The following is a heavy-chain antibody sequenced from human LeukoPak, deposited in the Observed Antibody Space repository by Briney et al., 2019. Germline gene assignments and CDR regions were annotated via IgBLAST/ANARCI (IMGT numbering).Heavy chain of an antibody. CDR3: AREGNIVVVPAAMYFSYYYGMDV. J-gene: IGHJ6*02. D-gene: IGHD2-2*01. CDR2: ISSSGSTI. V-gene: IGHV3-48*03. CDR1: GFTFSSYE. Sequence: GGSLRLSCAASGFTFSSYEMNWVRRAPGKGLEWVSYISSSGSTIYYADSVKGRFTISRDNAKNSLYLQMNSLRAEDTAVYYCAREGNIVVVPAAMYFSYYYGMDVWGQGTTVTVSS.